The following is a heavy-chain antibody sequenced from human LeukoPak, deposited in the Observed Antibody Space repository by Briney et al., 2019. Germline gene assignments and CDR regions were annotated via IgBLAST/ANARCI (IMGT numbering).Heavy chain of an antibody. Sequence: GGSLRLSCAASGFTFSSYWMSWVRQAPGEGLEWVANIKQDGSEKNYVDSVKGRFTISRDNAKNSLYLQMNSLRAEDTAVYYCAKHEIRAGTRNKAFDIWGQGTMVTVSS. V-gene: IGHV3-7*01. CDR2: IKQDGSEK. J-gene: IGHJ3*02. CDR1: GFTFSSYW. CDR3: AKHEIRAGTRNKAFDI.